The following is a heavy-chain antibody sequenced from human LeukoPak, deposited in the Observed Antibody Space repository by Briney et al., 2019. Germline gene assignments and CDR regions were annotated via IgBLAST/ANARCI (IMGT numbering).Heavy chain of an antibody. J-gene: IGHJ3*02. Sequence: PSQTLSLTCAVSGGSVSSGGYYWSWIRQPPGKGLEWIGYIYYSGSTNYNPPLKSRVTISVDTSKNQFSLKLSSVTAADTAVYYCARDLGSSFERAFDIWGQGTMVTVSS. D-gene: IGHD6-6*01. V-gene: IGHV4-61*08. CDR2: IYYSGST. CDR3: ARDLGSSFERAFDI. CDR1: GGSVSSGGYY.